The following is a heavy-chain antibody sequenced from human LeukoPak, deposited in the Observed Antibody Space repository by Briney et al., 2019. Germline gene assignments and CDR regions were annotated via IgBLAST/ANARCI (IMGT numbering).Heavy chain of an antibody. CDR3: AREIVGATRPYYWYFDP. V-gene: IGHV4-30-4*01. CDR1: GGSISSGDYY. CDR2: IYYSGST. Sequence: PSEALSLTCTVSGGSISSGDYYWSWIRQPPGKGLEWIGYIYYSGSTYYNPSLKSRVTISVDTSKNQFSLKLSSVTAADTAVYYCAREIVGATRPYYWYFDPWGRGTLVTVSS. J-gene: IGHJ2*01. D-gene: IGHD1-26*01.